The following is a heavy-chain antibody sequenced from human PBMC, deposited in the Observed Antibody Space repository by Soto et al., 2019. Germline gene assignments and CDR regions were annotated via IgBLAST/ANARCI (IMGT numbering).Heavy chain of an antibody. D-gene: IGHD5-18*01. V-gene: IGHV1-69*02. Sequence: QVQLGQSGAEVKKPGSSVKVSCKASGGTFSSYTISWVRQAPGQGLEWMGRIIPILGIANYAQKFQGRVTITADKSTSTAYMELSSLRSEDTAVYYCARAEIHGYSYYYYGMDVWGQGTTVTVSS. CDR2: IIPILGIA. J-gene: IGHJ6*02. CDR3: ARAEIHGYSYYYYGMDV. CDR1: GGTFSSYT.